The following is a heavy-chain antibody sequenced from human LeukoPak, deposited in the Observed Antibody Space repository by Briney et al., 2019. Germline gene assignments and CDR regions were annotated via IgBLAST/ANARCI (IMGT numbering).Heavy chain of an antibody. V-gene: IGHV4-34*01. CDR2: INHSGST. CDR3: ARHSMGENWFDP. J-gene: IGHJ5*02. D-gene: IGHD3-16*01. Sequence: PSETLSLTCAVYGGSFSGYYWSWIRQPPGKGLEWIGEINHSGSTNYNPSLRNRVTISVDTSKNQFSLMLTSVTAADTSVYYCARHSMGENWFDPWGQGTLVTVSP. CDR1: GGSFSGYY.